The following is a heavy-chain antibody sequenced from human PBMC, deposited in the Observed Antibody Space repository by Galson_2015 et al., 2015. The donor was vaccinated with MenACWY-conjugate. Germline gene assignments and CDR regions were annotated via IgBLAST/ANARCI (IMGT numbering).Heavy chain of an antibody. CDR3: ARSGSGTWYFDL. CDR1: GYSITSHW. D-gene: IGHD1-26*01. J-gene: IGHJ2*01. V-gene: IGHV5-51*01. CDR2: IYPGDSDT. Sequence: QSGAEVKKPGESLKISCKLSGYSITSHWIGWARQMPGKGLEWMGIIYPGDSDTRYSPSFQGRVTFSVDKSISTAYLQLSSLKASGTAMYYCARSGSGTWYFDLWGRGTLVTVPS.